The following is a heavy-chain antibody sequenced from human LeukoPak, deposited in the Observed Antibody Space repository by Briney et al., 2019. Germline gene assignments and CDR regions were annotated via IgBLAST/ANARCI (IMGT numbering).Heavy chain of an antibody. CDR2: ISNSGSDI. V-gene: IGHV3-48*01. D-gene: IGHD4-17*01. CDR1: GFTFSSFS. J-gene: IGHJ4*02. Sequence: GGSLRLSCAASGFTFSSFSMNWVRQAPGKGLEWISYISNSGSDISYADSVKGRFTISRANAKNSLYLQMNSLRGEDTAVYYCARLTYGYWGQGTLVSVSS. CDR3: ARLTYGY.